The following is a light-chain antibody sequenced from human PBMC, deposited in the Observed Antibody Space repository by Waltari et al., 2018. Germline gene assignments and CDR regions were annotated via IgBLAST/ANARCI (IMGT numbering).Light chain of an antibody. CDR1: QSISNY. J-gene: IGKJ2*01. CDR3: QQSYNAPYT. Sequence: DIQMTQSPSSLPASVGDRVTITCRASQSISNYLNWYQHKPGEAPKLLVYVASNLQRGVPSRFSGSGSETDFNLTISSLQLEDFATYYCQQSYNAPYTFGQGTNVEIK. V-gene: IGKV1-39*01. CDR2: VAS.